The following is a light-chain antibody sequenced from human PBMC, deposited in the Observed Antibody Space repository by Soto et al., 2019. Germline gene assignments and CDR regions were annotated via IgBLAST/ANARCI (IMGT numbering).Light chain of an antibody. CDR2: DAS. V-gene: IGKV3-11*01. CDR3: QQRSNWPPYT. CDR1: QSVSSY. J-gene: IGKJ2*01. Sequence: EIVLTQSPATLSLSPGERATLSCRASQSVSSYLAWYQQKPGQAPRLLIYDASNRATGIPARFSGSGSGTDFTLTINSLEPEDFAVYYCQQRSNWPPYTFCQGTKLEIK.